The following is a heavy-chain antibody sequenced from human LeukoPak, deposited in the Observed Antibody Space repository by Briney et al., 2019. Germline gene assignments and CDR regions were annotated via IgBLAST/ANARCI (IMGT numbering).Heavy chain of an antibody. V-gene: IGHV4-39*01. CDR3: ARQARPRGKLDY. Sequence: PSETLSLTCTVSGVSISSASYYWSWIRQPPGKGLEWIGEINHSGSTNYNPSLKSRVTISVDTSKNQFSLKLSSVTAADTAVYYCARQARPRGKLDYWGQGTLVTVSS. CDR1: GVSISSASYY. D-gene: IGHD6-6*01. CDR2: INHSGST. J-gene: IGHJ4*02.